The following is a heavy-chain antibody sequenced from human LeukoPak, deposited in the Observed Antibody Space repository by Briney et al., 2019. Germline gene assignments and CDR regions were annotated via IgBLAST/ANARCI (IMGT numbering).Heavy chain of an antibody. CDR2: INWNGGST. Sequence: PGGSLRLSCAASGFTFDDYGMSWVRQAPGKGLEWVSGINWNGGSTGYADSVRGRFTISRDNAKNSIYLQMNSLRVEDTAVYYCAKDIVGGGDDYWGPGTLVIVSS. J-gene: IGHJ4*02. V-gene: IGHV3-20*04. CDR1: GFTFDDYG. CDR3: AKDIVGGGDDY. D-gene: IGHD2-21*02.